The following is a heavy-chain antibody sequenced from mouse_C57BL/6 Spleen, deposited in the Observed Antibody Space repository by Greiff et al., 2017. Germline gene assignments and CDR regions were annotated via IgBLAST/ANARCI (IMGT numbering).Heavy chain of an antibody. CDR3: ARSLYYYGSSWYFDV. V-gene: IGHV1-82*01. CDR1: GYAFSSSW. J-gene: IGHJ1*03. D-gene: IGHD1-1*01. Sequence: VQLVESGPELVKPGASVKISCKASGYAFSSSWMNWVKQRPGKGLEWIGRIYPGDGDTNYNGKFKGKATLTADKSSSTAYMQLSSLTSEDSAVYFCARSLYYYGSSWYFDVWGTGTTVTVSS. CDR2: IYPGDGDT.